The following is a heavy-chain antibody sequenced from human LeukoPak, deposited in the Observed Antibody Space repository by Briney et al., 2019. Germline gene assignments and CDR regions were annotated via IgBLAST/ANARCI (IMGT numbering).Heavy chain of an antibody. CDR3: ARDKFRAAAAYDAFDI. D-gene: IGHD6-13*01. J-gene: IGHJ3*02. CDR2: IWYDGSNK. V-gene: IGHV3-33*08. Sequence: PGGSLRLSCAASGFTFSSYSMHWVRQAPGKGLEWVAVIWYDGSNKYYADSVKGRFTISRDNSKNTLYLQMNSLRAEDTAVYYCARDKFRAAAAYDAFDIWGQGTMVTVSS. CDR1: GFTFSSYS.